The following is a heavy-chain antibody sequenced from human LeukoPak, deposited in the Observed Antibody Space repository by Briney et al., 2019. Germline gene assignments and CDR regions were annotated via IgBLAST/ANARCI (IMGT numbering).Heavy chain of an antibody. CDR2: INPNSGGT. J-gene: IGHJ4*02. Sequence: ASVKVSCKASGYTFTGYYMHWVRQAPGQGLEWMGWINPNSGGTNYAQKFQGRVTMTRDTSISTAYMELSRLRSDDTAVYYCATTDSSSWYLDHWGQGTLVTVSS. V-gene: IGHV1-2*02. D-gene: IGHD6-13*01. CDR3: ATTDSSSWYLDH. CDR1: GYTFTGYY.